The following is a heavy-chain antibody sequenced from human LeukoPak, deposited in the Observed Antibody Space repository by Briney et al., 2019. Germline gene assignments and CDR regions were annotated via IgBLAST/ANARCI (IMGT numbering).Heavy chain of an antibody. CDR1: GFTFSSYA. D-gene: IGHD6-13*01. CDR2: ISSNGGST. J-gene: IGHJ4*02. CDR3: ARAASRVGSSSLGY. V-gene: IGHV3-64*01. Sequence: GESLQISCAASGFTFSSYAMQWVRQAPGKGLEYVSAISSNGGSTYYANSVKGRFTISRDNSKNTLYLQMGSLRAEDMAVYYCARAASRVGSSSLGYWGQGTLVTVSS.